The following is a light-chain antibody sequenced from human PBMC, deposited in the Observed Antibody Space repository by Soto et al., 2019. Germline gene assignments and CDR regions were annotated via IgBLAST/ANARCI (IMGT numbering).Light chain of an antibody. CDR2: LGS. J-gene: IGKJ1*01. CDR3: MQSLQTPLT. V-gene: IGKV2-28*01. CDR1: QSLLKSKGYTC. Sequence: DIVMTQSPLSLPVSPGEPASISCRSSQSLLKSKGYTCLEWYLQKPGQSPQLLIFLGSNRAAGVPDRFSGSGSGTDFTLKISRVEAEDVGVYYCMQSLQTPLTFGQGTKVEIK.